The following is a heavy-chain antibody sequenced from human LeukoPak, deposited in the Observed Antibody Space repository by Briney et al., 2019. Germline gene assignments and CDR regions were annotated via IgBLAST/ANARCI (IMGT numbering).Heavy chain of an antibody. D-gene: IGHD1-1*01. CDR2: IIPILGTA. J-gene: IGHJ3*02. CDR3: ARDNPTTNAFDI. Sequence: ASVKVSCKASGGTFSSYAISWVRQAPGQGLEWMGRIIPILGTANYAQKFQGRVTITADKSTSTAYMELSSLRSEDTAVYYCARDNPTTNAFDIWGQGTMVTVSS. V-gene: IGHV1-69*04. CDR1: GGTFSSYA.